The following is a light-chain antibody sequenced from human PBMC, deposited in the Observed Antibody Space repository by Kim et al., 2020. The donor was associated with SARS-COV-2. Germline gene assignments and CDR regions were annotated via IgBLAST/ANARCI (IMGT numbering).Light chain of an antibody. CDR3: NCRDSTGDPYVV. V-gene: IGLV3-19*01. J-gene: IGLJ3*02. CDR1: SLRSYY. Sequence: SSELTQDPAVSVALGQTVRITCQGDSLRSYYVSWYQQKPGQAPLLVIYGENYRPSGIPDRFSGSSSGTPASLTITGAQTEDEADSYCNCRDSTGDPYVVFGGGTQLTVL. CDR2: GEN.